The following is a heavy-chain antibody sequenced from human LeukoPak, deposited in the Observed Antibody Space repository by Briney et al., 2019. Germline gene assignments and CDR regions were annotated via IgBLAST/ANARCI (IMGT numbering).Heavy chain of an antibody. CDR3: AKGQGLSRNPLFDY. Sequence: GGSLGLSCAASGFTFSSYGMHWVRQAPGKGLEWVAVISYDGSNKYYADSVKGRFTISRDNSKNTLYLQMNSLRAEDTAVYYCAKGQGLSRNPLFDYWGQGTLVTVSS. CDR1: GFTFSSYG. J-gene: IGHJ4*02. CDR2: ISYDGSNK. D-gene: IGHD2/OR15-2a*01. V-gene: IGHV3-30*18.